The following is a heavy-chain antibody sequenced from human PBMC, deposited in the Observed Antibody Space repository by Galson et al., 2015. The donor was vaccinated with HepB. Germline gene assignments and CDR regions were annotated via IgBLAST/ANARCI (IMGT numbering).Heavy chain of an antibody. V-gene: IGHV3-7*03. CDR3: ASLSMGDLAAAGPYFDY. D-gene: IGHD6-13*01. CDR1: GFTFSSYW. CDR2: TKQDGSEK. Sequence: SLRLSCAASGFTFSSYWMSWVRQAPGKGLEWVANTKQDGSEKYYVDSVKGRFTISRDNAKNSLYLQMNSLRAEDTAVYYCASLSMGDLAAAGPYFDYWGQGTLVTVSS. J-gene: IGHJ4*02.